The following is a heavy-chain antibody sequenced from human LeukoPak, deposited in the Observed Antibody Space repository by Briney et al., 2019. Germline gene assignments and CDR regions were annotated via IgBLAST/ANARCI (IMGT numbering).Heavy chain of an antibody. CDR1: GYSLTTYW. J-gene: IGHJ4*02. CDR3: ESDYSSDWYGGVDY. CDR2: IYPDDSDT. D-gene: IGHD6-19*01. V-gene: IGHV5-51*01. Sequence: PGESLKISCKGSGYSLTTYWIGWVRQMPGKGLEWMGIIYPDDSDTRYSPSFQGQVTISADKSISTAYLQWSSLKASDTAMYYCESDYSSDWYGGVDYWGQGTLVTVSS.